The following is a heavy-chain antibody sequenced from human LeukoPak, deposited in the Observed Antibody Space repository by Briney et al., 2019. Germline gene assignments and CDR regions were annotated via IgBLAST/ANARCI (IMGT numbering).Heavy chain of an antibody. D-gene: IGHD2-2*01. V-gene: IGHV3-23*01. J-gene: IGHJ4*02. Sequence: GGSLRLSCAASGFTFVNYAMSWIRQAPGKGLEWVSTISGSGDRTYYADSVKGRFTISRDNVDNTLYLQMDSLRPEDTAVYYCAKGYCSGTSCYSGLDWGQGTLVTVSS. CDR3: AKGYCSGTSCYSGLD. CDR2: ISGSGDRT. CDR1: GFTFVNYA.